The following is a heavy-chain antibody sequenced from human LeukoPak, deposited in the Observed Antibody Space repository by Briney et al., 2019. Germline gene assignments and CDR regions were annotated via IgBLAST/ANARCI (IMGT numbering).Heavy chain of an antibody. CDR3: AKEAYYDSSGYYSAGDLFDP. CDR2: ISSTSTI. D-gene: IGHD3-22*01. Sequence: RPGGSLRLSCAVSGFTFSAYSMNWVRQAPGKGLEWISYISSTSTIHYADSVKGRFTISRDNSKNTLYLQMNSLRAEDTAVYYCAKEAYYDSSGYYSAGDLFDPWGQGTLVTVSS. J-gene: IGHJ5*02. CDR1: GFTFSAYS. V-gene: IGHV3-48*01.